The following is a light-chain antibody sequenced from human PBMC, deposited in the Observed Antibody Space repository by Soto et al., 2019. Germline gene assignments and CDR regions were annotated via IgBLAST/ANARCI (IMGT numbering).Light chain of an antibody. V-gene: IGKV3-11*01. CDR1: RSVGSS. J-gene: IGKJ1*01. CDR3: QQRSYWPWT. CDR2: GTS. Sequence: EIVLTQSPATLSLSPGDIATLSCRASRSVGSSLAWYQHKPGQAPRLLIYGTSNRATGIPDRFSGSESGADFTLTISSLEPADSAVFYCQQRSYWPWTFGQGTKVDIK.